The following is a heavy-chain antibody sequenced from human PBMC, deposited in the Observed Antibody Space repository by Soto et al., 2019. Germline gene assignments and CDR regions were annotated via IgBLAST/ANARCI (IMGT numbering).Heavy chain of an antibody. CDR1: GDSVSGNSAA. J-gene: IGHJ6*03. Sequence: QVQLQESGPGLVKPSQTLSVTCAISGDSVSGNSAAWNWIRLSPSRGLEWLARTYYRSRWYNDYAVSMRSRITVNADTSKSQFSLKLTSVTPADTAISCCAGTTSPHWLYMDVWGRGTTVTVSS. CDR3: AGTTSPHWLYMDV. CDR2: TYYRSRWYN. D-gene: IGHD1-1*01. V-gene: IGHV6-1*01.